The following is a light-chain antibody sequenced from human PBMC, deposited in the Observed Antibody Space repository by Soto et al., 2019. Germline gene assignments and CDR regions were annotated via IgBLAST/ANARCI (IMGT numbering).Light chain of an antibody. CDR2: EAT. Sequence: QSALTQPASVSGSPGQSITISCTGTSNDVGGYDLVSWYQHHPSKAPKLIIYEATKRPSGVSDRFSGSKSGNTASLTISALQAEDEADYSCCSFAGGATFVFGGGTKVTVL. J-gene: IGLJ2*01. V-gene: IGLV2-23*02. CDR1: SNDVGGYDL. CDR3: CSFAGGATFV.